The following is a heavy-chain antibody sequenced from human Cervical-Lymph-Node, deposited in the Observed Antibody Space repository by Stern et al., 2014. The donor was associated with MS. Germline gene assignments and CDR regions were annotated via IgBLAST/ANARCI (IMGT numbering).Heavy chain of an antibody. V-gene: IGHV4-61*01. CDR2: ISYSGST. J-gene: IGHJ6*02. CDR1: GGSVNSVNYY. Sequence: QLQLQGSGPGLLKPSETLSLTCTVSGGSVNSVNYYWTWIRQPTGKGLEWIGYISYSGSTKYNPYLKSRVNISVDTSKNQFSLNLSSVTAADTAVYYCTRGVRVWGQGTTVTVSS. CDR3: TRGVRV.